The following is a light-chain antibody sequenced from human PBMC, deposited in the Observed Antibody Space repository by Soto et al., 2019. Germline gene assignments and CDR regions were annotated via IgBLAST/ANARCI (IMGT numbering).Light chain of an antibody. Sequence: EIVLTQSPATLSLSPGERATLSCWASQSVVSYLAWYQHKPGQPPRLLIYDTSNRATGIPARFSGSGSGTDFTLTISSLEPEDFAVYYCQQRRSWPITFGQGTRLEIK. V-gene: IGKV3-11*01. CDR2: DTS. CDR1: QSVVSY. CDR3: QQRRSWPIT. J-gene: IGKJ5*01.